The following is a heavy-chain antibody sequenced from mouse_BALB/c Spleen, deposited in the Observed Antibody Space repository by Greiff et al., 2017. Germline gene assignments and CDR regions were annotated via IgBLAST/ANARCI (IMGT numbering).Heavy chain of an antibody. D-gene: IGHD2-14*01. J-gene: IGHJ4*01. V-gene: IGHV2-9*02. CDR2: IWAGGST. CDR3: ARDVAYYRYDEWRGAMDY. CDR1: GFSLTSYG. Sequence: VKLVESGPGLVAPSQSLSITCTVSGFSLTSYGVHWVRQPPGKGLEWLGVIWAGGSTNYNSALMSRLSISKDNSKSQVFLKMNSLQTDDTAMYYCARDVAYYRYDEWRGAMDYWGQGTSVTVSS.